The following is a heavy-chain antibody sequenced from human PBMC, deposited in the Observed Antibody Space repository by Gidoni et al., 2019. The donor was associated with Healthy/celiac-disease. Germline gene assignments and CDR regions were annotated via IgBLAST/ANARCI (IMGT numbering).Heavy chain of an antibody. CDR2: IYYSGST. Sequence: QVQLQESGPGLVKPSQTLSLTCTVPGGSISSGGYSRSWIRQHPGKGLEWIGYIYYSGSTYYNPSLKSRVTISVDTSKNQFSLKLSSVTAADTAVYYCARDPYYYDSSGYEGHWFDPWGQGTLVTVSS. J-gene: IGHJ5*02. CDR3: ARDPYYYDSSGYEGHWFDP. CDR1: GGSISSGGYS. D-gene: IGHD3-22*01. V-gene: IGHV4-31*03.